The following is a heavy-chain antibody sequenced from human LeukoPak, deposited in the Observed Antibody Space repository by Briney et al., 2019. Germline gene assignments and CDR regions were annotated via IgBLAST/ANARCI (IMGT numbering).Heavy chain of an antibody. CDR3: AKAPEQWLVQYYFDY. CDR1: GFTFSSYG. CDR2: ISYDGSNK. J-gene: IGHJ4*02. V-gene: IGHV3-30*18. Sequence: GRSLRLSCAASGFTFSSYGMHWVRQAPGKGLEWVAVISYDGSNKYYADSVKGRFTISRDNSKNTLYLQMNSLRAEDTAVYYCAKAPEQWLVQYYFDYWGQGTLVTVS. D-gene: IGHD6-19*01.